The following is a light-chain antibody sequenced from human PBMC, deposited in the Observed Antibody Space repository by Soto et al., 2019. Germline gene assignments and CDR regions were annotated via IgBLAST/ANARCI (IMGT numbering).Light chain of an antibody. J-gene: IGLJ3*02. CDR3: CSYAVSSTWV. Sequence: QSALTQPASVSGSPGQSITISCTGTSSDVGSYNLVSWYQQLPGKAPKLMIYEGSKRPSGVSNRFSGSKSGNSASLTISGLQAEDEADYYCCSYAVSSTWVFGAGTKLTVL. CDR1: SSDVGSYNL. CDR2: EGS. V-gene: IGLV2-23*01.